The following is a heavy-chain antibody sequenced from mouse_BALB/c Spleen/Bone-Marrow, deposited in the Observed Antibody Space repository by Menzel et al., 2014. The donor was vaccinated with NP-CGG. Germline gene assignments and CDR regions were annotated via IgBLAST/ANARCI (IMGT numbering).Heavy chain of an antibody. D-gene: IGHD1-1*01. CDR3: ARDSRSTVSHFDY. J-gene: IGHJ2*01. V-gene: IGHV7-3*02. Sequence: EVKLMESGGGLVQPGGSLRLSCATSGFTFTDYYMNWVRQPPGKALEWLGFIRNKANGYTTEYSASVKGRFTISRDNSQSILYLQMNTLRAEDSAIYYCARDSRSTVSHFDYWGQGTTLTVSS. CDR1: GFTFTDYY. CDR2: IRNKANGYTT.